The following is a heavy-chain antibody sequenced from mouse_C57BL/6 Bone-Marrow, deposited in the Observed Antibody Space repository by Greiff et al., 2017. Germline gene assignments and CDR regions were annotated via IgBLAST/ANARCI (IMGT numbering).Heavy chain of an antibody. CDR3: ARGNRGGAMDY. CDR2: IDPSDSYT. J-gene: IGHJ4*01. D-gene: IGHD2-1*01. Sequence: QVQLQQPGAELVMPGASVKLSCKASGYTFTSYWMHWVKQRPGQGLEWIGEIDPSDSYTNYNQKFKGKSTLTVDKSSSTAYMQLSSLTSEDSAVYYCARGNRGGAMDYWGQGTSVTVSS. CDR1: GYTFTSYW. V-gene: IGHV1-69*01.